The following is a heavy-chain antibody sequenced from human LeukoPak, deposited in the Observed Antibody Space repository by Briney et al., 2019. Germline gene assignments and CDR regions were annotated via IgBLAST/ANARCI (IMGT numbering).Heavy chain of an antibody. V-gene: IGHV1-46*01. D-gene: IGHD6-19*01. CDR3: ARDARIDSSGWYPARWLQFSWFDP. CDR2: INPSGGST. Sequence: ASVKVSCKASGYTFTSYYMHWVRQAPGQGLEWMGIINPSGGSTSYAQKFQGRVTTTRDTSTSTVYMELSSLRSEDTAVYYCARDARIDSSGWYPARWLQFSWFDPWGQGTLVTVSS. J-gene: IGHJ5*02. CDR1: GYTFTSYY.